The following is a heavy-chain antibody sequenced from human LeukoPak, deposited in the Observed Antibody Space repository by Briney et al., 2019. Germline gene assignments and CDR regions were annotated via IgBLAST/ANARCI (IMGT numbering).Heavy chain of an antibody. D-gene: IGHD2-2*01. Sequence: SETLSLTCTVSGGSVSGYYWSWIRQLPWKGLEWIGYIYYTGSTNYNPSLQSRVTMSVDTTKNRFSLKLSSVSAADTAVYYCARYLRHCTSASCYHLDYWGQGALVTVSS. CDR3: ARYLRHCTSASCYHLDY. J-gene: IGHJ4*02. V-gene: IGHV4-59*02. CDR1: GGSVSGYY. CDR2: IYYTGST.